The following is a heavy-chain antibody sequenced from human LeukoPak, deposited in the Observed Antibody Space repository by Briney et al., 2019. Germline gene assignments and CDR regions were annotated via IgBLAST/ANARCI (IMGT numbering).Heavy chain of an antibody. Sequence: GRSLRLSCAASGFTFDDYAMHWVRQAPGKGLEWVSGISWNSGSIGYADSVKGRFTISRDNAKNSLYLQMNSLRAEDTALYYCAKGMRYSGPYGMDVWGQGTTVTVSS. V-gene: IGHV3-9*01. CDR1: GFTFDDYA. CDR3: AKGMRYSGPYGMDV. J-gene: IGHJ6*02. D-gene: IGHD5-12*01. CDR2: ISWNSGSI.